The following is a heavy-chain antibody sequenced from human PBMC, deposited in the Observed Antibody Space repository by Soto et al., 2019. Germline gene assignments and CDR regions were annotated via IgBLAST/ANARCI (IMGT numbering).Heavy chain of an antibody. V-gene: IGHV3-23*01. D-gene: IGHD1-1*01. J-gene: IGHJ4*02. Sequence: GGSLRLSCAASGFTFSSYAMSWVRQAPGKGLEWVSSISGSGGGTYYADSVRGRFTFSRDNSKNTLYLQMNSLRAEDTAVYYCAKFGMATTKRSPPYYIDYWGQGALVTVSS. CDR2: ISGSGGGT. CDR1: GFTFSSYA. CDR3: AKFGMATTKRSPPYYIDY.